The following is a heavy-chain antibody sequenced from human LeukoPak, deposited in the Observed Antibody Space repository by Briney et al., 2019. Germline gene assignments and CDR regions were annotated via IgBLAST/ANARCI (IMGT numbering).Heavy chain of an antibody. V-gene: IGHV1-2*02. J-gene: IGHJ5*01. D-gene: IGHD2-21*02. CDR3: ARMALYGGDSIGFDS. Sequence: ASVKVSCKASGYTVTAYFIHWLRRSTGQELEWMGWFNPNIGDAGYAQKYQDRVTMTRDRSINTAYMELSRLTSDDTAVYYCARMALYGGDSIGFDSWGQGTLVTVSS. CDR1: GYTVTAYF. CDR2: FNPNIGDA.